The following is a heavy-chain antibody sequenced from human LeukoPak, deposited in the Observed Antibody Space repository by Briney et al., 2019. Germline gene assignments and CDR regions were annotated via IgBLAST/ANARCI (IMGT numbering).Heavy chain of an antibody. J-gene: IGHJ3*02. Sequence: ASVKVSCKASGYTFTNYGISWVRQDPGQGLEWMGWISAYNGNTNYAQKLQGRVTMTTDTSTSTAYMELRSLRSDDTAVYYCARDVERCFEPYAFDIWGQGTMVTVSS. CDR2: ISAYNGNT. V-gene: IGHV1-18*01. CDR1: GYTFTNYG. CDR3: ARDVERCFEPYAFDI. D-gene: IGHD3-9*01.